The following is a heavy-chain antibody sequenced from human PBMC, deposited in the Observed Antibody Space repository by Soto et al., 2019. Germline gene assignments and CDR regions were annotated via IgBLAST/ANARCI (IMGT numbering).Heavy chain of an antibody. CDR3: AKGRDSSGAYRPFDY. Sequence: EVQLLESGGGFTQPGGSLRLSCAAPGFTFRSYAMSWVRQDPGKGLEWVSAISNSADSTNYADSVKGRFTISRDNSKNTLYLQMNSLRAYDTAVYYCAKGRDSSGAYRPFDYWGQGTLVTVSS. CDR1: GFTFRSYA. V-gene: IGHV3-23*01. CDR2: ISNSADST. D-gene: IGHD3-22*01. J-gene: IGHJ4*02.